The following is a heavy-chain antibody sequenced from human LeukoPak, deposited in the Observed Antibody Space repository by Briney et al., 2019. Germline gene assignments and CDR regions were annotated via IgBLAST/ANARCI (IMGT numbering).Heavy chain of an antibody. J-gene: IGHJ6*03. CDR3: AREVVVAAPYYYYYMDV. V-gene: IGHV3-20*04. D-gene: IGHD2-15*01. CDR2: INWNGGST. CDR1: GFTFDDYG. Sequence: GRSLRLSCAASGFTFDDYGMSWVRHAPGKGLEWVSGINWNGGSTGYADSVKGRFTISRDNAKNSLYLQMNSLRAEDTALYYCAREVVVAAPYYYYYMDVWGKGTTVTVSS.